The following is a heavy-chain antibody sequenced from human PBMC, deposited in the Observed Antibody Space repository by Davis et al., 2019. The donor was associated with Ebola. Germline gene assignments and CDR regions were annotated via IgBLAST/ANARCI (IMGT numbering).Heavy chain of an antibody. CDR1: GYTFTAYY. CDR2: INSDNGDT. J-gene: IGHJ6*02. V-gene: IGHV1-2*02. D-gene: IGHD3-3*01. CDR3: ARGCGILRLLEWLPWEV. Sequence: ASVKVSCKASGYTFTAYYMQWVRQAPGQGLESMGWINSDNGDTNYAQKFQGRVTVTRDTSINTVYMELNSLRSDDTAMYYCARGCGILRLLEWLPWEVWGQGTTVTVSS.